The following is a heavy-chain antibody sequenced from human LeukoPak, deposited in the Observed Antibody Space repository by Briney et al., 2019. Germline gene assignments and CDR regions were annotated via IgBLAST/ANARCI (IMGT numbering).Heavy chain of an antibody. CDR3: ARDHYGSGSYYFDY. CDR1: GYTFTGYY. J-gene: IGHJ4*02. Sequence: GASVKVSCKASGYTFTGYYMHWVRQAPGQGLEWMGWINPNSGGTNYAQKFQGRVTMTRDTSISTAYMELSRLRSDDTAVYYCARDHYGSGSYYFDYWGQGTLVTVSS. V-gene: IGHV1-2*02. D-gene: IGHD3-10*01. CDR2: INPNSGGT.